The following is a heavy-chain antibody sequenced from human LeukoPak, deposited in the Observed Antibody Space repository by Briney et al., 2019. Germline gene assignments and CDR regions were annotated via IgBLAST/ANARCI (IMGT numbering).Heavy chain of an antibody. J-gene: IGHJ3*02. Sequence: PSETLSLPCTVSVGSISSYYWSWIRQPPGKGREWIGYIYYSGSTNYNPSRKSRVTISVDTSKNQFPLKLSSVTAADTAVYYCARVRNDHDAFDIWGQGTMVTVSS. V-gene: IGHV4-59*01. CDR3: ARVRNDHDAFDI. CDR2: IYYSGST. CDR1: VGSISSYY. D-gene: IGHD1-1*01.